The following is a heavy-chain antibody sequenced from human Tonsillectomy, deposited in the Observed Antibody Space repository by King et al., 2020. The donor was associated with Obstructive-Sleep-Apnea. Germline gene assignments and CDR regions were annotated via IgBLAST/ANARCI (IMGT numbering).Heavy chain of an antibody. Sequence: ESGGGLVQPGGSLRLSCAASGFTFSTYWMSWVRQAPGKGLEWVANIKQDGSERYYVDSVKGRFTISRDNAKNSLYLQMNSLRAEDTAVDYCARDYCSGGSCYSLWYFDLWGRGTLVTVSS. CDR1: GFTFSTYW. D-gene: IGHD2-15*01. CDR2: IKQDGSER. V-gene: IGHV3-7*01. CDR3: ARDYCSGGSCYSLWYFDL. J-gene: IGHJ2*01.